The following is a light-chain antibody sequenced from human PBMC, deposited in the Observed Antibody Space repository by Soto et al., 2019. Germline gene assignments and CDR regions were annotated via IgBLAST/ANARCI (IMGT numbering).Light chain of an antibody. J-gene: IGLJ1*01. V-gene: IGLV2-14*01. CDR1: SSDIGGYNY. CDR2: AVT. CDR3: CSYTTSGTFV. Sequence: QSALTQPASVSGSPGQSITISCTGTSSDIGGYNYVSWYQQHPGKAPKLMIYAVTDRPSGVSYRFSGSKSGNTASLTISGLQAEDEADYYCCSYTTSGTFVFGTGTKLTVL.